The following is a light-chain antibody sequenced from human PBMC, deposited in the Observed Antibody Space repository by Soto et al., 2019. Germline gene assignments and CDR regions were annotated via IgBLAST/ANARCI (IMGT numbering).Light chain of an antibody. CDR2: DAA. V-gene: IGKV1-9*01. J-gene: IGKJ1*01. CDR1: PAIASF. Sequence: IQLTQSPSSLSASVGDRVTITYRASPAIASFLAWYQQKPGTAPKLLIYDAATLQSGVPSRFSGSRSGTEYTLTIGSLQPEDFATYYCQQLNGSPWTFGQGTKVEI. CDR3: QQLNGSPWT.